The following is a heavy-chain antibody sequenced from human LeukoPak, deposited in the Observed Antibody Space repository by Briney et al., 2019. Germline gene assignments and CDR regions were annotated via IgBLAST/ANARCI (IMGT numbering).Heavy chain of an antibody. D-gene: IGHD3-22*01. Sequence: ASVKVSCKAFGYTFTSNYMHWVRQAPGQGPEWMGVISPSGGSTTYAQKFQGRVTLTRDMSTSTDYLELSSLRSEDTAVYYCARAYTMIVVVAEFDYWGQGTLVTVSS. J-gene: IGHJ4*02. CDR3: ARAYTMIVVVAEFDY. CDR1: GYTFTSNY. V-gene: IGHV1-46*01. CDR2: ISPSGGST.